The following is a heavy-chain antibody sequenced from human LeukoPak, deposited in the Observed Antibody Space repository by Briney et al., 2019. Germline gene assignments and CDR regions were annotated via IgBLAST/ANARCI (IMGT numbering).Heavy chain of an antibody. CDR3: TRLGPYYFDS. CDR1: GFIVSNKY. D-gene: IGHD3-16*01. V-gene: IGHV3-53*01. CDR2: IYSGTNT. J-gene: IGHJ4*02. Sequence: GGSLRLSCAASGFIVSNKYMSWVRQAPGKGLEWVSVIYSGTNTYYADPVQGRFTISRDTSRNTLYLQMNSLRAEDTAVYYCTRLGPYYFDSWGQGTLVIVSS.